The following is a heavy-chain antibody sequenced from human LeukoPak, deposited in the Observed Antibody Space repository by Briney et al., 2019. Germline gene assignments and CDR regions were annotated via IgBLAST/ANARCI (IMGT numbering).Heavy chain of an antibody. CDR2: IIPIFGTA. J-gene: IGHJ3*02. CDR3: ARFERGIGYYDSSGYQRPYAFDI. V-gene: IGHV1-69*13. CDR1: GGTFSSYA. Sequence: SVKVSCKASGGTFSSYAISWVRQAPEQGLEWMEGIIPIFGTANYAQKFQGRVTITADESTSTAYMELSSLRSEDTAVYYCARFERGIGYYDSSGYQRPYAFDIWGQGTMVTVSS. D-gene: IGHD3-22*01.